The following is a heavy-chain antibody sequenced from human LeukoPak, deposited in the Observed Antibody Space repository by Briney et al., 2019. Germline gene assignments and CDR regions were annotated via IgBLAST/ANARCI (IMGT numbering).Heavy chain of an antibody. CDR1: GYTFTGYY. CDR3: ARLNPKYCSGGSCPDY. D-gene: IGHD2-15*01. Sequence: ASVKVSCKASGYTFTGYYMHWVRQAPGQGLEWMGRINPNSGGTNYAQKFQGRVTMTRDTSISTAYMELSRLRSDDTAVYYRARLNPKYCSGGSCPDYWGQGTLVTVSS. V-gene: IGHV1-2*06. J-gene: IGHJ4*02. CDR2: INPNSGGT.